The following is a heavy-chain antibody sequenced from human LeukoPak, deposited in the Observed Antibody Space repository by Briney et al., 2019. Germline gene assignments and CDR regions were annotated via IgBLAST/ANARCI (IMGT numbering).Heavy chain of an antibody. CDR2: IYHSGST. Sequence: SETLSLTCAVSNDSINSDNWWSWVRQPPGKGLEWIGEIYHSGSTNYNPSLKSRVTISLDKSKNQFSLNLNSVTAADTAVYYCAWTSLGYCSRGTCYSTGYFDYWGQGTLVTVSS. D-gene: IGHD2-15*01. CDR3: AWTSLGYCSRGTCYSTGYFDY. J-gene: IGHJ4*02. V-gene: IGHV4-4*02. CDR1: NDSINSDNW.